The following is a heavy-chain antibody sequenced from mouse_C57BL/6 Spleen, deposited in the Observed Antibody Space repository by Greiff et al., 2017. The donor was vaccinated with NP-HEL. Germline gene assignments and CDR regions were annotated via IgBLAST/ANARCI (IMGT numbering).Heavy chain of an antibody. CDR3: ARSRVLRSYAMDY. CDR2: IDPEDGET. D-gene: IGHD1-1*01. J-gene: IGHJ4*01. CDR1: GFNIKDYY. V-gene: IGHV14-2*01. Sequence: EVQLQQSGAELVKPGASVKLSCTASGFNIKDYYMHWVKQRTEQGLEWIGWIDPEDGETKYAPKFQGKATITADTSSNTAYLQLSSLTSEDTAVDDCARSRVLRSYAMDYWGQGTSVTVSS.